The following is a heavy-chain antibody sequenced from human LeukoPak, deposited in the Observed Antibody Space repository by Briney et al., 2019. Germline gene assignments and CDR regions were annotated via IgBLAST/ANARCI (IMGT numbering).Heavy chain of an antibody. CDR1: GFTFSSYS. CDR2: ISSSSSYI. Sequence: GGSLRLSCAASGFTFSSYSMNWVRQAPGKGLEWVSSISSSSSYIYYADSVKGRFTISRDNAKNSLYLQMNSLRAEDTAVYYCARDSTDYYDSSGRDYWGQGTLVTVSS. CDR3: ARDSTDYYDSSGRDY. V-gene: IGHV3-21*01. D-gene: IGHD3-22*01. J-gene: IGHJ4*02.